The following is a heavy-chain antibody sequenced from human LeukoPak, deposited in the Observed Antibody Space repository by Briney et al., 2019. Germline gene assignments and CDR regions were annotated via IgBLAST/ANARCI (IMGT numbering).Heavy chain of an antibody. Sequence: PGGSLRLSCAASGFTFSSYAMSWVRQAPGKGLEWGSAISGSGGSTYYADSVKGRFTISRDNSKNTLYLQMNSLRAEDTAVYYCAKDLSDYGDYVGWFDPWGQGTLVTVSS. J-gene: IGHJ5*02. V-gene: IGHV3-23*01. CDR2: ISGSGGST. D-gene: IGHD4-17*01. CDR3: AKDLSDYGDYVGWFDP. CDR1: GFTFSSYA.